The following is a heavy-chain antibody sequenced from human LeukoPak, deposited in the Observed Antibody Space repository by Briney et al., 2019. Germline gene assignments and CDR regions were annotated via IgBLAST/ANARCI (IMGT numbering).Heavy chain of an antibody. V-gene: IGHV3-11*05. CDR3: AKDMSGGVDY. J-gene: IGHJ4*02. CDR1: GFTFSDYY. CDR2: ISSSSSYT. Sequence: GGSLRLSCAASGFTFSDYYMSWIRQAPGKGLEWVSYISSSSSYTNYADSVKGRFTISRDNSKKSLYLQMNSLRTEDTALYYCAKDMSGGVDYWGQGTLVSVSS. D-gene: IGHD3-10*02.